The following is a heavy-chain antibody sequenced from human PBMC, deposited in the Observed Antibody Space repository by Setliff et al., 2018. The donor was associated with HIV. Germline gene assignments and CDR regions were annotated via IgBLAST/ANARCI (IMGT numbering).Heavy chain of an antibody. CDR1: GFSFSNYW. J-gene: IGHJ4*02. D-gene: IGHD4-17*01. CDR2: INSDGTTT. V-gene: IGHV3-74*01. Sequence: GGSLRLSCAASGFSFSNYWMFWARQPPGKGLMWVSRINSDGTTTTYADSMKGRFTISRDNAKNTLYLQMSSLRAEDTAVYYCVSSVYGGNSLDYWGQGALVTVSS. CDR3: VSSVYGGNSLDY.